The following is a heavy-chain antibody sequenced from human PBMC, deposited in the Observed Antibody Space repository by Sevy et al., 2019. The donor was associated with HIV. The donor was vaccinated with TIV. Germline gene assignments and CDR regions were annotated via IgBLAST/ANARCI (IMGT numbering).Heavy chain of an antibody. J-gene: IGHJ4*02. V-gene: IGHV5-51*01. D-gene: IGHD3-22*01. Sequence: GESLKISCKGSGYSFTSHWIGWVRHMPGKGLEWMGIIYPDDSDTRYSPSFQGQVTFSANKSISTAYLQWSSLKASDTAMYYCATSRSGYFDSSGYYIYWGQGTLVTVSS. CDR2: IYPDDSDT. CDR1: GYSFTSHW. CDR3: ATSRSGYFDSSGYYIY.